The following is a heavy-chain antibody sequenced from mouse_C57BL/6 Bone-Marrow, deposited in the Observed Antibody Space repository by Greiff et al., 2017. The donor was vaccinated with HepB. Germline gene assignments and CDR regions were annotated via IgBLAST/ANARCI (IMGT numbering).Heavy chain of an antibody. CDR2: IDPSDSYT. V-gene: IGHV1-69*01. CDR3: ARSEIYDGYYGFAY. J-gene: IGHJ3*01. CDR1: GYTFTSYW. Sequence: VQLQQPGAELVMPGASVKLSCKASGYTFTSYWMHWVKQRTGQGLEWIGEIDPSDSYTNYNQKFKGKSTLTVDKSSSTAYMQLSSLTSEDSAVYYFARSEIYDGYYGFAYWGQGTLVTVSA. D-gene: IGHD2-3*01.